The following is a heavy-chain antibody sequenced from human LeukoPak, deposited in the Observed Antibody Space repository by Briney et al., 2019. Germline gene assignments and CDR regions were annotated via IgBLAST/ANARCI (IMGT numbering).Heavy chain of an antibody. Sequence: SETLSLTCAVYGGSFSGYYWSWIRQPPGKGLEWIGEINHSGSTNYNPSLKSRVTISVDTSKNQFSLKLSSVTAADTAVYYCARARYGGNSRYFDDWGQRTLVTVSS. CDR2: INHSGST. V-gene: IGHV4-34*01. CDR3: ARARYGGNSRYFDD. D-gene: IGHD4-23*01. J-gene: IGHJ4*02. CDR1: GGSFSGYY.